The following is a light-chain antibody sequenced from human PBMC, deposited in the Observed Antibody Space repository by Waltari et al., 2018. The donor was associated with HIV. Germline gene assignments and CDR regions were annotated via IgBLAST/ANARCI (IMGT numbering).Light chain of an antibody. Sequence: QSALTQPASVSGSPGQSITISCNETSSDVSTYKLVSWYQQHPGKVPKLIIYEINKRTSGVSNRFSGSKSGNMASLTISGLQAEDEAFYHCCSYAGRSTFVLFGGGTKLTVL. CDR3: CSYAGRSTFVL. V-gene: IGLV2-23*02. CDR2: EIN. J-gene: IGLJ2*01. CDR1: SSDVSTYKL.